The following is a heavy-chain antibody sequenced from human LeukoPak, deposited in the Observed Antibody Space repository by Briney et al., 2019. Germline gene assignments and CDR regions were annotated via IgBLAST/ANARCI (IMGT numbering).Heavy chain of an antibody. J-gene: IGHJ4*02. CDR3: AKARYSGSPALDF. V-gene: IGHV3-30*02. CDR2: TRYDESKT. CDR1: GFIFSSYA. D-gene: IGHD1-26*01. Sequence: GGSLRLSCAASGFIFSSYAMSWVRQTPGKGLEWVAFTRYDESKTFYGDSVRGRFTISRDNSKNTLYLQMNSLTTDDSAVYYCAKARYSGSPALDFWGQGTLVTVSS.